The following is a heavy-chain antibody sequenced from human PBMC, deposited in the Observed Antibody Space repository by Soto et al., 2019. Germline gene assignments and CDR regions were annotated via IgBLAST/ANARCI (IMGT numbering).Heavy chain of an antibody. Sequence: ASVKVSCKASGYTFTSYGISWVRQAPGQGLEWMGWISAYNGNTNYAQKLQGRVTMTTDTSTSTAYMELRSLRSDDTAVYYCARDLGYGNDYGGLYWFDPWGQGTLVTVSS. D-gene: IGHD4-17*01. J-gene: IGHJ5*02. CDR1: GYTFTSYG. CDR3: ARDLGYGNDYGGLYWFDP. V-gene: IGHV1-18*01. CDR2: ISAYNGNT.